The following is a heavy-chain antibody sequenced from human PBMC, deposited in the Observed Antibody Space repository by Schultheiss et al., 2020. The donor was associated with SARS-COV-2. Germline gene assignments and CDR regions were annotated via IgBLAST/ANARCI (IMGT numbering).Heavy chain of an antibody. CDR3: AKFGPRGVVPAAMPGGYFDY. CDR1: GFTFSDYY. J-gene: IGHJ4*02. Sequence: GGSLRLSCAASGFTFSDYYMSWIRQAPGKGLEWVSYISSRGSTIYYADSVKGRFTISRDNAKNSLYLQMSSLRAEDTAVYYCAKFGPRGVVPAAMPGGYFDYWGQGTLVTVSS. CDR2: ISSRGSTI. D-gene: IGHD2-2*01. V-gene: IGHV3-11*01.